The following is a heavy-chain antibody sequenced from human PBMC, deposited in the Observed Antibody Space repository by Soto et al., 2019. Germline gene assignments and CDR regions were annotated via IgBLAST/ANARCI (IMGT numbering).Heavy chain of an antibody. V-gene: IGHV4-4*02. J-gene: IGHJ4*02. CDR3: ASRDPGTSVDY. CDR2: IYRTGST. D-gene: IGHD1-7*01. Sequence: QVQLQESGPGLVKPSGTLSLTCAVSGGSFTSNNWWTWVRQPPGQGLEWIGEIYRTGSTNYNPSLKRRVTISLDKSDNHFSLKVTSLTAADTAVYYCASRDPGTSVDYWGQGTLVTVSS. CDR1: GGSFTSNNW.